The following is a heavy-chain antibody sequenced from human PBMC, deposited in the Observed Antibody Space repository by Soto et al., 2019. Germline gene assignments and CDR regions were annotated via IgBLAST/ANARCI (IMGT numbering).Heavy chain of an antibody. D-gene: IGHD5-12*01. V-gene: IGHV5-51*01. Sequence: GESLKISCKGSGYSFTSYWIGWVRQMPGKGLEWMGIIYPCDSDTRYSPSFQAQVTNSADKSISTAYLQWSSLKASDTAMYYCAPQEMATMPQYDAFDIWGQGTMVTVSS. CDR1: GYSFTSYW. CDR2: IYPCDSDT. J-gene: IGHJ3*02. CDR3: APQEMATMPQYDAFDI.